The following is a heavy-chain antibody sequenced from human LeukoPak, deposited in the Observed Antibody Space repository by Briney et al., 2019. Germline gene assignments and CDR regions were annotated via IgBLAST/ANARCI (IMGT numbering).Heavy chain of an antibody. D-gene: IGHD6-6*01. Sequence: PGRSLRLSCAASGFTFDDYAMHWVRHAPGKGLEWVSGISWNSGSIGYADSVKGRFIISRDNAKNSLYLQMNSLRAEDTALYYCAKSRVAARPDAFDIWGQGTMVTVSS. CDR3: AKSRVAARPDAFDI. V-gene: IGHV3-9*01. CDR1: GFTFDDYA. J-gene: IGHJ3*02. CDR2: ISWNSGSI.